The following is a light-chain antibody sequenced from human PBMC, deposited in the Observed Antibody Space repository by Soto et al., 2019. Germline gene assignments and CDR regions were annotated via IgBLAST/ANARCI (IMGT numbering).Light chain of an antibody. CDR3: QQYGSSGT. J-gene: IGKJ1*01. Sequence: EVVMTQSPVTLSVSPGERATLSCRASQSVRSSVAWYQQKPGQAPRLLFYGASTRATGIPARFSGSGSGTEFTLTISRLEPEDFAVYYCQQYGSSGTFGQGTKVDIK. V-gene: IGKV3-15*01. CDR1: QSVRSS. CDR2: GAS.